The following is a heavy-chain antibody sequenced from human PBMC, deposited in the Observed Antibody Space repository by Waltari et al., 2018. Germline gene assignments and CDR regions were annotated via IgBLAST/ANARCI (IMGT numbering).Heavy chain of an antibody. CDR1: VYSISSGYY. CDR3: ARDRGGYYDSSAFDY. Sequence: VQLQESGPGLVKPSETLSLTCTFSVYSISSGYYSGWLRQPPGKGLEWIGSIYHSGSTYYNPSLKSRVTISVDTSKNQFSLKLSSVTAADTAVYYCARDRGGYYDSSAFDYWGQGTLVTVSS. J-gene: IGHJ4*02. CDR2: IYHSGST. D-gene: IGHD3-22*01. V-gene: IGHV4-38-2*02.